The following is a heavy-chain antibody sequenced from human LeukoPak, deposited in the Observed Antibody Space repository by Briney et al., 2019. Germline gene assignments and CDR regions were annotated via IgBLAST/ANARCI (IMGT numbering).Heavy chain of an antibody. CDR2: FDPEDGET. CDR1: GYTLTELS. CDR3: ARGLIAAAGRGIFGY. V-gene: IGHV1-24*01. D-gene: IGHD6-13*01. J-gene: IGHJ4*02. Sequence: ASVKVSCKVSGYTLTELSMHWVRQAPGKGLEWMGGFDPEDGETIYAQKFQGRVTMTEDTSTDTAYMELSSLRSEDTAVYYCARGLIAAAGRGIFGYWGQGTLVTVSS.